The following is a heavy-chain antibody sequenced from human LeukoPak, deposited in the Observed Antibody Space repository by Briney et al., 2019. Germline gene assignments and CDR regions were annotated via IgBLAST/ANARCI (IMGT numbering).Heavy chain of an antibody. CDR2: INHSGST. D-gene: IGHD6-19*01. J-gene: IGHJ4*02. CDR3: ASRIAVAGPFDY. CDR1: GGSISSYY. Sequence: SETLSLTCTVSGGSISSYYWSWIRQPPGKGLEWIGEINHSGSTNYNPSLKSRVTISVDTSKNQFSLKLSSVTAADTAVYYCASRIAVAGPFDYWGQGTLVTVSS. V-gene: IGHV4-34*01.